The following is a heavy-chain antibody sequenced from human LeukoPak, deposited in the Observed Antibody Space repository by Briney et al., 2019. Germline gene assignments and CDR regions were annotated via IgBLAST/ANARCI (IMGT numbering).Heavy chain of an antibody. CDR2: ISAYIGYT. D-gene: IGHD3-3*01. J-gene: IGHJ3*02. V-gene: IGHV1-18*01. CDR3: ARDFRPLIRFLEWKEWDDAFDI. CDR1: GYTFTSYG. Sequence: ASVKVSCKASGYTFTSYGISWVRRAPGQGLEWMGWISAYIGYTNYAQKFQGRVTMTTDTSTSTAYMELGSLRSEDTAVYYCARDFRPLIRFLEWKEWDDAFDIWGQGTMVTVSS.